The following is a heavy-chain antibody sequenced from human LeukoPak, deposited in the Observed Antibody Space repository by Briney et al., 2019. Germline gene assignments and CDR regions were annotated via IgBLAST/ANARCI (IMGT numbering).Heavy chain of an antibody. CDR2: IYPGDSDT. D-gene: IGHD4-23*01. CDR3: ARRRWADAFDI. J-gene: IGHJ3*02. Sequence: GESLKISCKDSGYSFTTYWIAWVRQMPGKGLEWMGIIYPGDSDTTYSPSFQGQVTISADKSISTAYLQWNSLKASDTAMYYCARRRWADAFDIWGQGTMVTVPS. V-gene: IGHV5-51*01. CDR1: GYSFTTYW.